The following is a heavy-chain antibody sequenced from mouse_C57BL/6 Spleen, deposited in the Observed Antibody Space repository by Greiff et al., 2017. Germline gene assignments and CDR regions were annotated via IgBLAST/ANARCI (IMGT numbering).Heavy chain of an antibody. CDR1: GFTFSSYA. J-gene: IGHJ2*01. CDR2: ISDGGSYT. V-gene: IGHV5-4*01. CDR3: ARDDDGSRDFDY. D-gene: IGHD1-1*01. Sequence: EVKLVESGGGLVKPGGSLKLSCAASGFTFSSYAMSWVRQTPEKRLEWVATISDGGSYTYYPDNVKGRFTISRDNAKNNLYLQMSHLKSEDTAMYYCARDDDGSRDFDYWGQGTTLTVSS.